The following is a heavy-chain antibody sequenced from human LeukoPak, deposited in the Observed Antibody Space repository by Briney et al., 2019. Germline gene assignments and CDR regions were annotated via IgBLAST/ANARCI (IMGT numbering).Heavy chain of an antibody. CDR3: ARDVKSSGWGNDAFDI. CDR2: IYTSGST. V-gene: IGHV4-61*02. CDR1: GGSISSGNYY. J-gene: IGHJ3*02. Sequence: ASETLSLTCSVSGGSISSGNYYWSWIRQPAGKGLEWIGRIYTSGSTNYNPSLKSRVTISVDTSKNQFSLKLSSVTAADTAVYYCARDVKSSGWGNDAFDIWGQGTMVTVSS. D-gene: IGHD6-19*01.